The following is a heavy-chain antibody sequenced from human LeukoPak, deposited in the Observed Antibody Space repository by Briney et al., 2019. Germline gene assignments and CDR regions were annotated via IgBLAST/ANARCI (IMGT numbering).Heavy chain of an antibody. CDR3: ARDSGGTYRFFDY. Sequence: GGSLRLSCAASGFTFSSYAMSWVRQAPGKGLEWVSYISSSGSSIYYADSVRGRFTISRDKAKNSLYLQMNSLRAEDTAVYYCARDSGGTYRFFDYWGQGTLVTVSS. CDR1: GFTFSSYA. D-gene: IGHD3-10*01. J-gene: IGHJ4*02. CDR2: ISSSGSSI. V-gene: IGHV3-48*01.